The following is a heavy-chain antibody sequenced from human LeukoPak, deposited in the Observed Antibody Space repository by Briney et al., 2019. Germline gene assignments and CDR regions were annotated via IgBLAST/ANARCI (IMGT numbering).Heavy chain of an antibody. J-gene: IGHJ4*02. CDR1: GFTFSSYG. D-gene: IGHD3-10*01. V-gene: IGHV3-23*01. CDR3: AKDKHPLLWFGEFLWRPFDY. CDR2: ISGSGGST. Sequence: GGSLRLSCAASGFTFSSYGMSWVRQAPGKGREWVSAISGSGGSTYYADSVKGRFTISRDNSKNTLYLQMNSLRAEDTAVYYCAKDKHPLLWFGEFLWRPFDYWGQGTLVTVSS.